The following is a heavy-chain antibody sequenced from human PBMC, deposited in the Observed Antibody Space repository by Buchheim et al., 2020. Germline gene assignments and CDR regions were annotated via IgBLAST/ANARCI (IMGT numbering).Heavy chain of an antibody. CDR2: ISGSGASS. CDR3: AKDFWEREYSHWPFED. Sequence: EVQLLESGGGLIQPGGTLRLSCAASGFTFSNFALSWVRQTPGKGLEWVSSISGSGASSDYSDSVKGRFTISRDSFKKMLFLQLNSLRVDDTAVYYCAKDFWEREYSHWPFEDWGRGT. D-gene: IGHD1-26*01. V-gene: IGHV3-23*01. J-gene: IGHJ4*02. CDR1: GFTFSNFA.